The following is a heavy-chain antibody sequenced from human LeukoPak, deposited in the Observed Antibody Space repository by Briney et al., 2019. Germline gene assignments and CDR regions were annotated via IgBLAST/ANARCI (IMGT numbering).Heavy chain of an antibody. J-gene: IGHJ3*02. CDR2: IYYSGST. Sequence: SETLSLTCTVSGGSISSYYWSWIRQPPGKGLEWIGYIYYSGSTNYNPSLKSRVTISVDTSKNQFSLKLSSVTAADAAVYYCARTSLYYYDSSGPDAFDIWGQGTMVTVSS. D-gene: IGHD3-22*01. CDR1: GGSISSYY. CDR3: ARTSLYYYDSSGPDAFDI. V-gene: IGHV4-59*01.